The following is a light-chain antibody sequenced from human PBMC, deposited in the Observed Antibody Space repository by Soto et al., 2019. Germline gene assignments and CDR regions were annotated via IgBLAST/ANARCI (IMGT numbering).Light chain of an antibody. CDR3: HQYSSSTPWT. CDR1: QGISNY. Sequence: DIQMTQSPSSLSASVGDRVTITCRASQGISNYLAWCQQKPGKVPKLLIYAASTLQSGVPSRFSGSGSGTDFTLTISRLEPEDFADYYCHQYSSSTPWTFGQGTKVDIK. J-gene: IGKJ1*01. V-gene: IGKV1-27*01. CDR2: AAS.